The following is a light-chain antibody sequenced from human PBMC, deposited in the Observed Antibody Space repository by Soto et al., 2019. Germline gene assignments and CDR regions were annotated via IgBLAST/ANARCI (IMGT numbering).Light chain of an antibody. CDR3: QVWDSSSDHVV. CDR1: NIGSES. V-gene: IGLV3-21*04. J-gene: IGLJ2*01. CDR2: YDT. Sequence: SYELTQPPSVSVAPGKTARITCGGTNIGSESVNWYQQRPGQAPVLVIYYDTDRPSGIPERFSGSTSGNTATLTISRVEAGDEADYYCQVWDSSSDHVVFGGGTKLTVL.